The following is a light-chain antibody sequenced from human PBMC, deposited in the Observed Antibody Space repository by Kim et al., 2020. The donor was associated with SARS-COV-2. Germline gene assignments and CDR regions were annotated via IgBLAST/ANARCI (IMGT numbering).Light chain of an antibody. Sequence: DIVLTQSPGTLSLSPGERATLSCRASHTVTSNYLSWYQQKPGQPPRLLIYGASTRATGTPDRFTGNGSGADFTLTIRRLEPEDFAVYYFQQFGGSPMYSLGQGTKLEI. CDR1: HTVTSNY. CDR2: GAS. J-gene: IGKJ2*03. V-gene: IGKV3-20*01. CDR3: QQFGGSPMYS.